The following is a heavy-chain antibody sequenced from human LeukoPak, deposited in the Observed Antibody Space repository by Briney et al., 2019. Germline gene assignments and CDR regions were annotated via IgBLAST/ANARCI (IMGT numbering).Heavy chain of an antibody. CDR1: GGSFSGYY. V-gene: IGHV3-23*01. D-gene: IGHD1-7*01. Sequence: ETLSLTCAVYGGSFSGYYWSWIRQPPGKGLEWVSAISGSAGSTYYADSVKGRFTISRDNSKNTLYLQMNSLRAEDTAVYYCAKEGGNWNYGYFDYWGQGTLVTVSS. CDR2: ISGSAGST. J-gene: IGHJ4*02. CDR3: AKEGGNWNYGYFDY.